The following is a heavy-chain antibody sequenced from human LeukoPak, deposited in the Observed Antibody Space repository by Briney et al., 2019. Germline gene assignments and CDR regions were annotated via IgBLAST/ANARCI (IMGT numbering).Heavy chain of an antibody. CDR3: ARQRNYDYVWGSYRYYFDY. Sequence: GGSLRLSCAASGFTFSSYAMSWVRQAPGKALEWVSAISGSGGSTYYAASVKGRFTISRDNSKNTLYLQMNSLRAEDTAVYYCARQRNYDYVWGSYRYYFDYWGQGTLVTVSS. CDR2: ISGSGGST. D-gene: IGHD3-16*02. CDR1: GFTFSSYA. J-gene: IGHJ4*02. V-gene: IGHV3-23*01.